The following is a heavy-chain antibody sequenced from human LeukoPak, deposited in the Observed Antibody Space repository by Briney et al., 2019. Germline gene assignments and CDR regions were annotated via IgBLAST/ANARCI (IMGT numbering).Heavy chain of an antibody. V-gene: IGHV4-38-2*02. D-gene: IGHD1-1*01. Sequence: TSGTLSLTCTVSGYSISSGYYWGWIRQPPGKGLEWIGSIYHSGSTYYNPSLKSRVTISVDTSKNQFSLKLSSVTAADTAVYYCARLNVAFDIWGHGTMVTVSS. CDR2: IYHSGST. J-gene: IGHJ3*02. CDR3: ARLNVAFDI. CDR1: GYSISSGYY.